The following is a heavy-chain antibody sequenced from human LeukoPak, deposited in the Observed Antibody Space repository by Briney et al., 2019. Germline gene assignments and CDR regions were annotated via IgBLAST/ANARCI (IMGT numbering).Heavy chain of an antibody. D-gene: IGHD3-3*01. CDR3: ARYIYPTFWSGYSRQTNWFDP. V-gene: IGHV4-39*07. CDR2: IYYSGST. Sequence: SETLSLTCTVSGGSISSSSYYWGWIRQPPGKGLEWIGSIYYSGSTYYNPSLKSRVTISVDTSKNQFSLKLSSVTAADTAVYYCARYIYPTFWSGYSRQTNWFDPWGQGTLVTVSS. CDR1: GGSISSSSYY. J-gene: IGHJ5*02.